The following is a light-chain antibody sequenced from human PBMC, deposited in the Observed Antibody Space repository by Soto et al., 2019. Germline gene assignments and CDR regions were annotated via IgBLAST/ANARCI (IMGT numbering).Light chain of an antibody. V-gene: IGKV3-20*01. CDR1: QSVSSSY. CDR3: QQYGSSPPGIT. CDR2: GAS. Sequence: EFLLTQSPGTLSLSPGERSTLSCRASQSVSSSYLAWYQQKPGQAPRLLIYGASSRATGIPDRFSGSGSGTDFTLTISRLEPEDFAVYYCQQYGSSPPGITFGQGTRLEIK. J-gene: IGKJ5*01.